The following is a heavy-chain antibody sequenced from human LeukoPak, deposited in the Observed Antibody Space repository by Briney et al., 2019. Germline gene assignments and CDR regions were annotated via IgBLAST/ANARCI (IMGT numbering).Heavy chain of an antibody. CDR1: GYTFTSYD. J-gene: IGHJ5*02. CDR2: INPNSGGT. D-gene: IGHD1-14*01. Sequence: ASVKVSCKASGYTFTSYDINWVRQATGQGLEWMGWINPNSGGTNYAQKFQGRVTMTRDTSISTAYMELSRLRSDDTAVYYCARDQGHTGNWFDPWGQGTLVAVSS. CDR3: ARDQGHTGNWFDP. V-gene: IGHV1-2*02.